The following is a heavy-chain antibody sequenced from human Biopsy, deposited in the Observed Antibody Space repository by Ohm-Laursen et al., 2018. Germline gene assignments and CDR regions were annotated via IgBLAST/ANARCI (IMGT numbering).Heavy chain of an antibody. CDR2: IFYSANT. V-gene: IGHV4-31*02. D-gene: IGHD5-12*01. J-gene: IGHJ4*02. CDR3: ARLGSGDYFPTFFDF. Sequence: SQTLSLTWSVSGVSINGGRYYWNWIRNHPGKGLEWIGNIFYSANTYYNPSLKSRVTISVDTSKNQFSLKLSSVTAADTAVYYCARLGSGDYFPTFFDFWGQGALVTVSS. CDR1: GVSINGGRYY.